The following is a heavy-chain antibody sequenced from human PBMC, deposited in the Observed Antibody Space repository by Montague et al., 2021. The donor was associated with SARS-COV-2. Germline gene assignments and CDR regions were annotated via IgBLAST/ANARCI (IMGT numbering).Heavy chain of an antibody. Sequence: SLRLSCAASGFSVTDNYMHWVRQPPGKAPEWLSVTYFGGTTKYADSVKGRFTVSRDDSKNTLELQMNNLRTEDTAVFYCARDPSRSVGASDIWGQGTMVTVSS. D-gene: IGHD3-16*01. J-gene: IGHJ3*02. CDR3: ARDPSRSVGASDI. CDR1: GFSVTDNY. CDR2: TYFGGTT. V-gene: IGHV3-66*01.